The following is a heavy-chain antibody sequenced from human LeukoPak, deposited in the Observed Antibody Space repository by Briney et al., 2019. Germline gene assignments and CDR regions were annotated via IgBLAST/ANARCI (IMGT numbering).Heavy chain of an antibody. CDR1: GGSISSYY. J-gene: IGHJ6*02. Sequence: SETLSLTCTVSGGSISSYYWSWIRQPPGKGLEWIGYIYYSGSTNYNPSLKSRVTISVDTSKNQFSLKLSSVTAADTAVYYCARVMLEPVPAAYYGMDVWGQGTTVTVSS. D-gene: IGHD2-2*01. CDR3: ARVMLEPVPAAYYGMDV. CDR2: IYYSGST. V-gene: IGHV4-59*01.